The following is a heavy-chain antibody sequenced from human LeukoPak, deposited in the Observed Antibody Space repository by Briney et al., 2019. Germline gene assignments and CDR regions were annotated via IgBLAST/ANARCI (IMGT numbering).Heavy chain of an antibody. D-gene: IGHD5-18*01. CDR3: ARDSGYSYGPFDN. J-gene: IGHJ4*02. V-gene: IGHV4-34*09. CDR1: GGSFSGYY. CDR2: INHSGST. Sequence: PSETLSLTCAVYGGSFSGYYWSWIRQPPGKGLEWIGEINHSGSTNYNPSLKSRVTISVDTSKNHVSLKLNSVTAADTAVYYCARDSGYSYGPFDNWGQGTLVTVSS.